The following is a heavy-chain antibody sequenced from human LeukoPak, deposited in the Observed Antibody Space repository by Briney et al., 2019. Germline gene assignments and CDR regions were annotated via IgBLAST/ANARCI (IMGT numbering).Heavy chain of an antibody. CDR2: IYYSGST. D-gene: IGHD3-10*01. CDR1: GGSISSSSYY. Sequence: SETLSLTCTVSGGSISSSSYYWGWIRQPPGKGLEWIGSIYYSGSTYYNPSLKSRVTISVDTSKNQFSLKLSSVTAADTAVYYCARDVVLLWFGELFLDAFDIWGQGTMVTVSS. J-gene: IGHJ3*02. CDR3: ARDVVLLWFGELFLDAFDI. V-gene: IGHV4-39*07.